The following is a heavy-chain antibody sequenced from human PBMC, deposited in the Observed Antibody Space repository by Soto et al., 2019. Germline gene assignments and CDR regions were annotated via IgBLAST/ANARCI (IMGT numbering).Heavy chain of an antibody. CDR3: ARRGPYDILTGNRDY. CDR1: GGSISSSSYY. V-gene: IGHV4-39*01. D-gene: IGHD3-9*01. J-gene: IGHJ4*02. Sequence: QLQLQESGPGLVKPSETLSLTCTVSGGSISSSSYYWGWIRQPPGKGLEWIGSIYYSGSTYYNPSLKSRVTISVDTSKNQFSLKLSSVTAADTAVYYCARRGPYDILTGNRDYWGQGTLVTVSS. CDR2: IYYSGST.